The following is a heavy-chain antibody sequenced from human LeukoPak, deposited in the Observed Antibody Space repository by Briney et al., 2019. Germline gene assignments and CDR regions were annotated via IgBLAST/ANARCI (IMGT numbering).Heavy chain of an antibody. D-gene: IGHD3-22*01. CDR3: ASAYYYDSSGYSYPFDY. Sequence: ASVKVSCKASGYTFTSYGIGWVRQAPGQGLEWMGWISAYNGNTNYAQKLQGRVTMTTDTSTSTAYMELRSLRSDDTAVYYCASAYYYDSSGYSYPFDYWGQGTLVTVSS. CDR1: GYTFTSYG. CDR2: ISAYNGNT. V-gene: IGHV1-18*01. J-gene: IGHJ4*02.